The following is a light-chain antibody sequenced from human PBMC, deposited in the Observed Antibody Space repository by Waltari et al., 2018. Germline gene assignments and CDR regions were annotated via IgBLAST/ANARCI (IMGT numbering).Light chain of an antibody. J-gene: IGKJ2*01. CDR2: AAS. Sequence: DIQLTQSPSFLSASVGDRVTITCRASQGITSHLAWYQPKSGRAPTFLIYAASTLRRGVPSRFSGSGSVTVFTLTINDLQPEDFATYYCQQLNSYLYSFGQGTEVVMK. CDR1: QGITSH. V-gene: IGKV1-9*01. CDR3: QQLNSYLYS.